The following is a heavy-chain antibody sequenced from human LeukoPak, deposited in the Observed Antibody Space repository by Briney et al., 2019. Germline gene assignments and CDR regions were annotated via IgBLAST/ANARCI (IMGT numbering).Heavy chain of an antibody. CDR2: IIPIFGTA. D-gene: IGHD6-19*01. V-gene: IGHV1-69*13. CDR1: GYTFTSYD. J-gene: IGHJ6*02. CDR3: ASGSGPPPAYIAVAAKGHYYGMDV. Sequence: ASVKVSCKASGYTFTSYDISWVRQAPGQGLEWMGGIIPIFGTANYAQKFQGRVTITADESTSTAYMELSSLRSEDTAVYYCASGSGPPPAYIAVAAKGHYYGMDVWGQGTTVTVSS.